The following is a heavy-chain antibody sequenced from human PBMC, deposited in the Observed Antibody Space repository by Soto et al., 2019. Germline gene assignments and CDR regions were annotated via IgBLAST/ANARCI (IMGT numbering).Heavy chain of an antibody. CDR3: ARDLSGRDGYNWSYYYYGMDV. CDR2: ISSSSSTI. CDR1: GFTFSSYS. Sequence: GGSLRLSCAASGFTFSSYSMNWVRQAPGKGLEWVSYISSSSSTIYYADSVKGRFTISRDNDKNALYLKMNGLRDEDTAVYYCARDLSGRDGYNWSYYYYGMDVWGQGTTVTVSS. D-gene: IGHD5-12*01. J-gene: IGHJ6*02. V-gene: IGHV3-48*02.